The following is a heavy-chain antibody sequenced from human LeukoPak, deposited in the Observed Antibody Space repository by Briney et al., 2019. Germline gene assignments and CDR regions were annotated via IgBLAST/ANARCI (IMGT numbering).Heavy chain of an antibody. CDR1: GFIFTNYW. CDR2: IKQDRSEK. J-gene: IGHJ4*02. D-gene: IGHD3-16*01. V-gene: IGHV3-7*01. Sequence: GGSLRLSCAASGFIFTNYWMSWVRQAPGKGVEWVANIKQDRSEKYYVDSVKGRFTISRDNAKNSMDLQMNSLRAEDTAVYYCARDEFYYDGLFVYWGQGTPVTVSS. CDR3: ARDEFYYDGLFVY.